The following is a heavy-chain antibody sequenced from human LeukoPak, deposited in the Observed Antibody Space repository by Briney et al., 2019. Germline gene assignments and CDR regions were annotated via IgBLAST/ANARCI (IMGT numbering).Heavy chain of an antibody. J-gene: IGHJ4*02. CDR1: GFTFSSYA. D-gene: IGHD5-24*01. CDR2: ISGSGGST. Sequence: PGGSLRLSYAASGFTFSSYAMSWVRQAPGKGLEWVSAISGSGGSTYYADSVKGRFTISRDNSKNTLYLQMNSLRAEDTAVYYCAKDGPWRWLQFLDYWGQGTLVTVSS. V-gene: IGHV3-23*01. CDR3: AKDGPWRWLQFLDY.